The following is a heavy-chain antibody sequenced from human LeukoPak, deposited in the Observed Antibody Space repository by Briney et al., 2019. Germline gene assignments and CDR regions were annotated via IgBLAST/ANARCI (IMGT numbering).Heavy chain of an antibody. Sequence: SETLSLTCTVSGGSISSYYWSWIRQPPGKGLEWIGYIYYSGSTNYNPSLKSRVTISVDTSKNQFSLKLSSVTAADTAVYYCARGSGIVGATTDYYYYYMDVWGKGTTVTISS. V-gene: IGHV4-59*01. D-gene: IGHD1-26*01. CDR1: GGSISSYY. CDR3: ARGSGIVGATTDYYYYYMDV. J-gene: IGHJ6*03. CDR2: IYYSGST.